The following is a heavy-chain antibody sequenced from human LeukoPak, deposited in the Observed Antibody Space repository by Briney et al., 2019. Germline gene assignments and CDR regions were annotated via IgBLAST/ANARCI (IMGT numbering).Heavy chain of an antibody. J-gene: IGHJ4*02. CDR3: ARVRSKHDSGGYSLGY. CDR1: GGTFSSYA. D-gene: IGHD3-22*01. CDR2: IIPILGIA. V-gene: IGHV1-69*04. Sequence: ASVKVSCKASGGTFSSYAISWVRQAPGQGLEWMGRIIPILGIANYAQKFQGRVTITADKSTSTAYMELSSLRSEDTAVYYCARVRSKHDSGGYSLGYWGQGTLVTVSS.